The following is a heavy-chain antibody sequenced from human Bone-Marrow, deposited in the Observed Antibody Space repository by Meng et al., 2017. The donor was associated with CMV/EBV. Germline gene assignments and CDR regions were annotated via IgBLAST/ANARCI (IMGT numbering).Heavy chain of an antibody. CDR3: ARLELRFLERAVHGTTSYYYYGMDG. D-gene: IGHD3-3*01. J-gene: IGHJ6*02. CDR1: GGTFSSYA. CDR2: IIPIFGTA. Sequence: SVKVSCKASGGTFSSYAISWVRQAPGQGLEWMGGIIPIFGTANYAQKFQGRVTITTDESTSTAYMELSSLRSEDTAVYYCARLELRFLERAVHGTTSYYYYGMDGWGQGTTVTVSS. V-gene: IGHV1-69*05.